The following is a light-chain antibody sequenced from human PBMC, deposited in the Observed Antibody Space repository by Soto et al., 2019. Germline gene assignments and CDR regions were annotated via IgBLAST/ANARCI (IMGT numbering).Light chain of an antibody. CDR1: SRHSSYI. J-gene: IGLJ3*02. V-gene: IGLV4-60*02. Sequence: QSVLTQSSSASASLGSSVKLTCTLSSRHSSYIIAWHQQQPGKAPRYLMKLEGSGSDNKGNGVPDRFSGSSSAGDRYLTISNLHFEDEADYYCETWDSTLWVFGGGTKLTVL. CDR3: ETWDSTLWV. CDR2: LEGSGSD.